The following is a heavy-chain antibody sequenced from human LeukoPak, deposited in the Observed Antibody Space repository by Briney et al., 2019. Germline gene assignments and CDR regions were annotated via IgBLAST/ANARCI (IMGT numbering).Heavy chain of an antibody. CDR1: GYRFINYG. V-gene: IGHV1-18*01. CDR3: ARDHWQTPSYFVY. J-gene: IGHJ4*02. D-gene: IGHD1-1*01. Sequence: ASVKVSCKASGYRFINYGISWVRQAPGQGLEWMGWISVYNANTNYAQKLQGRVTMTTDTSTSTAYMELRSLRSVDTAVYYCARDHWQTPSYFVYWGQGTLVTVSS. CDR2: ISVYNANT.